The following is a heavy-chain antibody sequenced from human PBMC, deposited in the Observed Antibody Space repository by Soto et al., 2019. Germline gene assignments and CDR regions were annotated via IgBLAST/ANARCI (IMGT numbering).Heavy chain of an antibody. V-gene: IGHV5-51*01. CDR3: ARQLLGFCSSSSCLDYYYYGMDV. CDR2: IYPGDSET. J-gene: IGHJ6*02. D-gene: IGHD2-2*01. CDR1: GYSFTTYW. Sequence: SLKISCKGSGYSFTTYWIGWVRQMPGKGLEWIGIIYPGDSETRYSPSFQGQVTISADKSISTANLQWSSLKASDTAMYYCARQLLGFCSSSSCLDYYYYGMDVWGQGTTVTVSS.